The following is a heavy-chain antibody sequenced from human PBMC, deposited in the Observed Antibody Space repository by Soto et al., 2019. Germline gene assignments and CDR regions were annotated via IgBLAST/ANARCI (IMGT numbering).Heavy chain of an antibody. CDR3: ARDPYFLNYFDY. D-gene: IGHD1-26*01. J-gene: IGHJ4*02. Sequence: SETLSLTCAISGDGVSSHSAAWNWIRQSPSRGLEWLGRTYYRSKWYTDYALSLESRIIINSDTSKNQIPLHLSSMTPDDAAVYYCARDPYFLNYFDYWAQGTLVTVSS. CDR1: GDGVSSHSAA. V-gene: IGHV6-1*01. CDR2: TYYRSKWYT.